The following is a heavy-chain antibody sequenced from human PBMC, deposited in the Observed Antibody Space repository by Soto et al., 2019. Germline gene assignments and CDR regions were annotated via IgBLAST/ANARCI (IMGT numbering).Heavy chain of an antibody. CDR1: GYTFTSYY. CDR2: INPSGGST. J-gene: IGHJ6*02. V-gene: IGHV1-46*01. D-gene: IGHD6-19*01. CDR3: ARDISRSGWYYYGMDV. Sequence: ASVKVSCKASGYTFTSYYMHWVRQAPGQGLEWMGIINPSGGSTSYAQKFQGRVTMTRDTSTSTVYMELSSLRSEDTAVYYYARDISRSGWYYYGMDVWGQGTTVTVSS.